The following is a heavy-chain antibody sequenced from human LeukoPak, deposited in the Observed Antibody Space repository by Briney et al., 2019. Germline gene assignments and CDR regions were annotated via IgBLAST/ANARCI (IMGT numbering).Heavy chain of an antibody. CDR3: ARAESGWKTYYFDY. Sequence: GSLRLSCAASGFTFSSYSMNWVRQAPGKGLEWVSSISSSSSYIYYADSVKGRFTISRDNAKNSLYLQMNSLRAEDTAVYYCARAESGWKTYYFDYWGQGTLVTVSS. J-gene: IGHJ4*02. D-gene: IGHD6-19*01. V-gene: IGHV3-21*01. CDR2: ISSSSSYI. CDR1: GFTFSSYS.